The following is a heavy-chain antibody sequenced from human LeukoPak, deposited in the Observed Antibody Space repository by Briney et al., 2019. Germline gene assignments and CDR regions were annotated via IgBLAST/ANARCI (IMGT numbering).Heavy chain of an antibody. CDR3: ARARSGDNHHLFDY. D-gene: IGHD3-10*01. CDR1: GGSFSGYY. V-gene: IGHV4-34*01. J-gene: IGHJ4*02. CDR2: INHSGST. Sequence: SETLSLTCAVYGGSFSGYYWSWIRQPPGKGLEWIGEINHSGSTNYNPSLKSRVTISVDTSKNQFSLKLSSVTAADTAVYYCARARSGDNHHLFDYWGQGTLVTVSS.